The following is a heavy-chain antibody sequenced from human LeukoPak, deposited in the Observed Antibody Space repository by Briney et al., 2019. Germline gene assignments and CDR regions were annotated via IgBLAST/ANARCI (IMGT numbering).Heavy chain of an antibody. CDR2: ISGSGGGT. J-gene: IGHJ4*01. CDR1: GFTFTSYA. V-gene: IGHV3-23*01. Sequence: GGSLRLSRAASGFTFTSYAMSWVRQAPGKGLEWVSSISGSGGGTFYADSVKGRFTISRDNSKNTLYLQMNSLRAEDTAVYYCAKLQGDITMVRGVPNGFDYWGQETLVTVSS. CDR3: AKLQGDITMVRGVPNGFDY. D-gene: IGHD3-10*01.